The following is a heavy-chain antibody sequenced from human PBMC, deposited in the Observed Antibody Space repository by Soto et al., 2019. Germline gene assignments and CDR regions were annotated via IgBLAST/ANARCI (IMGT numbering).Heavy chain of an antibody. CDR1: GGTFSSYT. V-gene: IGHV1-69*08. CDR2: IIPILGIA. Sequence: QVQLVQSGAEVKKPGSSVKVSCKASGGTFSSYTISWVRQAPGQGLEWMGRIIPILGIANYAQKFQGRVTITADKSTSTAYMELSSLRSEDTAVYYCAREVNYYDSSGPQRYYFDYWGQGTLVTVSS. J-gene: IGHJ4*02. D-gene: IGHD3-22*01. CDR3: AREVNYYDSSGPQRYYFDY.